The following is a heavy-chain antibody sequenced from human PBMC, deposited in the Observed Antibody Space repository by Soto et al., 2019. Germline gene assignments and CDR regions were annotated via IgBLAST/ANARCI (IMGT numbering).Heavy chain of an antibody. CDR1: GYTFTSYY. CDR3: ACSSSHDY. V-gene: IGHV1-46*04. D-gene: IGHD6-13*01. J-gene: IGHJ4*02. Sequence: ASVKVSCKASGYTFTSYYMHWVRQAPGQGLEWMGIINPSGSTIYYADSVKGRFTISRDNAKNSLYLQMNSLRAEDTAVYYCACSSSHDYWGQGTLVTVSS. CDR2: INPSGSTI.